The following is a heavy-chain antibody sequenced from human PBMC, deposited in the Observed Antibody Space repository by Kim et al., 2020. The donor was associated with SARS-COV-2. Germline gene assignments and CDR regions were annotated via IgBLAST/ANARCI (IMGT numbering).Heavy chain of an antibody. Sequence: SETLSLTCTVSGGSISSGSYYWSWIRQPAGKGLEWIGRIYTSGSTNYNPSLKSRVTISVDTSKNQFSLKLSSVTAADTAVYYCARYYGDLHRAPYYYYGMDVWGQGTTVTVSS. V-gene: IGHV4-61*02. J-gene: IGHJ6*02. CDR2: IYTSGST. CDR3: ARYYGDLHRAPYYYYGMDV. D-gene: IGHD4-17*01. CDR1: GGSISSGSYY.